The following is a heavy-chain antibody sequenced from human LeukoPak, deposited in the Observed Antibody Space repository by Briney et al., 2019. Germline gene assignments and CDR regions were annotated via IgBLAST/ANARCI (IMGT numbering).Heavy chain of an antibody. CDR3: ARDPPKWELPFDY. CDR2: INSDGSST. D-gene: IGHD1-26*01. J-gene: IGHJ4*02. CDR1: GFTSSSYW. Sequence: AGGSLRLSCAASGFTSSSYWMHWVRQAPGKGLAWVSSINSDGSSTSYADSVKGRFTISRDNAKNTLYLQMNSLRAEDTAVYYCARDPPKWELPFDYWGQGTLVTVSS. V-gene: IGHV3-74*01.